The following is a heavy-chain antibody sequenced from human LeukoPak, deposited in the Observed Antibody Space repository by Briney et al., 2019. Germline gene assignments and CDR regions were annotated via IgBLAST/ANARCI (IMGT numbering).Heavy chain of an antibody. CDR1: GYTFTNYG. CDR3: ARDRAYSGSWYYFDY. J-gene: IGHJ4*02. V-gene: IGHV1-46*01. D-gene: IGHD6-13*01. Sequence: ASVKVSCKASGYTFTNYGLSWVRQAPGQGLEWMGIINPSGGSTSYAQKFQGRVTMTRDTSTSTVYMELSSLRSEDTAVYYCARDRAYSGSWYYFDYWGQGTLVTVSS. CDR2: INPSGGST.